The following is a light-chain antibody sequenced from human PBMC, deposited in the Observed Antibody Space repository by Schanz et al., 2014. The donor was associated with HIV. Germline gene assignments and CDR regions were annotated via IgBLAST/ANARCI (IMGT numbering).Light chain of an antibody. V-gene: IGLV4-69*01. CDR3: QTWGTGIRV. Sequence: QLVLTQSPSASASLGASVKLTCTLSSGHSSYAIAWHRQQPEKGPRYLMNLNSDGSHRKGDGIPDRFSGSSSGAERYLPISSLQSEDEADYYCQTWGTGIRVFGGGTKLTVL. J-gene: IGLJ3*02. CDR2: LNSDGSH. CDR1: SGHSSYA.